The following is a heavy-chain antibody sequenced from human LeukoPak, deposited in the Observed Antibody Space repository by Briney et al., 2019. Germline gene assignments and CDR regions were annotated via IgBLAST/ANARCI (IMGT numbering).Heavy chain of an antibody. CDR1: GGSINSGGQS. CDR3: ARGNCNSTTCYSSWFDP. D-gene: IGHD2-2*01. Sequence: PSETLSLTCAVSGGSINSGGQSWSWIRQPPGKGLEWIGYIYQSGSTYSNPSLKSRLTIPMDRSKNLFSLKLRSVTAADTAVYYCARGNCNSTTCYSSWFDPWGQGSLVTVSS. CDR2: IYQSGST. J-gene: IGHJ5*02. V-gene: IGHV4-30-2*01.